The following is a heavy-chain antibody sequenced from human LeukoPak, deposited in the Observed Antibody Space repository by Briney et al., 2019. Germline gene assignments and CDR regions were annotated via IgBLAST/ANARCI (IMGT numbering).Heavy chain of an antibody. Sequence: GGSLRLSCAESGGTVWSSFRSWIRQAPGKGLEWVAILHSGGGTDYADSVRGRFTISRDNSKDILCLQMNSLRAEDTAVYYCARDRSGTYLDYWGQGTLVTVSS. D-gene: IGHD1-26*01. CDR3: ARDRSGTYLDY. J-gene: IGHJ4*02. CDR2: LHSGGGT. CDR1: GGTVWSSF. V-gene: IGHV3-66*01.